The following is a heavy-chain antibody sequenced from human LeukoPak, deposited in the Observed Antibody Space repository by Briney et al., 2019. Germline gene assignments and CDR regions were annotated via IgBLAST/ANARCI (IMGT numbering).Heavy chain of an antibody. D-gene: IGHD3-16*01. Sequence: GGALRLSCAASGFTFSSYGMHWVRQAPGKGLEWVAVISYDGSNKYYADSVKGRFTISRDNAKNSLYLQMNSLRAEDTAVYYCARTDWGMRDDAFDIWGQGTMVTVSS. CDR1: GFTFSSYG. CDR2: ISYDGSNK. J-gene: IGHJ3*02. CDR3: ARTDWGMRDDAFDI. V-gene: IGHV3-30*03.